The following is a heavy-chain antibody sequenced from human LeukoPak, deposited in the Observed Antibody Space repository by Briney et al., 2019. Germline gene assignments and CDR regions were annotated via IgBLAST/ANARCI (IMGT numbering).Heavy chain of an antibody. J-gene: IGHJ5*02. V-gene: IGHV3-7*01. CDR2: INEDGSEK. D-gene: IGHD6-6*01. CDR1: GFTFTNYW. Sequence: GGSLRLSCAASGFTFTNYWMIWVRQAPGKGLEWVANINEDGSEKYCVGSVEGRFTISRDNAKNSVFLQMNSLRADDTAMYYCASSSYSCSSSWGQGTLVTVSS. CDR3: ASSSYSCSSS.